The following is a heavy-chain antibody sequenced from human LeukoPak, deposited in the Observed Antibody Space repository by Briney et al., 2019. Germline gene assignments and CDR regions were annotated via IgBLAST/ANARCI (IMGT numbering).Heavy chain of an antibody. D-gene: IGHD3-10*01. CDR1: GFTFSSYW. CDR3: ARGGSPVWLGELWAEFDY. Sequence: GGSLRLSCAASGFTFSSYWMSWVRQAPGKGLEWVANIKEDGSEKNYVDSVKGRFTISRDNAKNSLFLQMNSLRADDTAVYYCARGGSPVWLGELWAEFDYWGQGTLVTVSS. V-gene: IGHV3-7*01. J-gene: IGHJ4*02. CDR2: IKEDGSEK.